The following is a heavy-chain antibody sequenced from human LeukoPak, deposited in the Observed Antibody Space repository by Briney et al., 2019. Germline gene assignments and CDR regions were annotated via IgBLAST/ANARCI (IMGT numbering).Heavy chain of an antibody. D-gene: IGHD3-16*02. CDR1: GFTFSSYA. V-gene: IGHV3-23*01. CDR2: ISGSGGST. Sequence: GGSLRLSCAASGFTFSSYAMSWVRQAPGKGLEWVSAISGSGGSTYYADSVKGRFTISRDNSKNTLYLQMNSLIAEDPAVYYCAKGLFMITFGGVIGDYWGQGTLVTVSS. J-gene: IGHJ4*02. CDR3: AKGLFMITFGGVIGDY.